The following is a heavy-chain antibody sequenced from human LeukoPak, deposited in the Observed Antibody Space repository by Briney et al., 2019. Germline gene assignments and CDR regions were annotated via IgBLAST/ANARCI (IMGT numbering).Heavy chain of an antibody. CDR2: INHSGST. V-gene: IGHV4-34*01. J-gene: IGHJ5*02. D-gene: IGHD2-2*01. CDR1: GGSFSGYY. Sequence: SETLSLTCAVYGGSFSGYYWSWIRQPPGKGLEWIGEINHSGSTNYNPSLKSRVTISVDTSKNQFSLKLSSVTAADTAVYYCARWGVLDVVVVPAAISWFDPWGRGTLVTVSS. CDR3: ARWGVLDVVVVPAAISWFDP.